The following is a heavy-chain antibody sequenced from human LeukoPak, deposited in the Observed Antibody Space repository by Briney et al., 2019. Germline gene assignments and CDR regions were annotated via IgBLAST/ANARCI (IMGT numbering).Heavy chain of an antibody. J-gene: IGHJ6*02. V-gene: IGHV3-23*01. CDR2: ISGSGYTT. CDR1: GFTFTTFT. D-gene: IGHD1-1*01. CDR3: AKKRYEDGTSSPGYLDV. Sequence: GGSLRLSCAASGFTFTTFTMNWVRQAPGKGLEWVSVISGSGYTTHYADSVKGRFTISRDNFENMVYLQMNSLRAEDTAVYYCAKKRYEDGTSSPGYLDVWGQGTTVTVSS.